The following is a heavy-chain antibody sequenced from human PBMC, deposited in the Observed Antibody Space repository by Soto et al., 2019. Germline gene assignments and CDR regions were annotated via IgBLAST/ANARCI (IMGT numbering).Heavy chain of an antibody. V-gene: IGHV4-34*01. CDR2: INPSGSP. D-gene: IGHD3-22*01. CDR3: AIKYSSGYYYCHY. CDR1: GGSFSNYY. J-gene: IGHJ4*02. Sequence: PWKNLSITSAVYGGSFSNYYWSWIRQPPGKGLEWIGEINPSGSPNYSPSLKSRVTISVDTSKDQFSLKLSSVTSADTAVYYFAIKYSSGYYYCHYWGQGTVV.